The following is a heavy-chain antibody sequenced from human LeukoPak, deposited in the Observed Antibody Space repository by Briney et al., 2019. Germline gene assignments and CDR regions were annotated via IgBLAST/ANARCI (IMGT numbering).Heavy chain of an antibody. Sequence: GESLKISCAASGFKFSSYAMSWVRQAPGKGLEWVSGISVSGGSTYYADSVKGRFTISRDNSKNTLYLQVNSLRAEDTAVYYCAKDGHSDGYDWFDPWGQGTLVTVSS. V-gene: IGHV3-23*01. CDR1: GFKFSSYA. CDR3: AKDGHSDGYDWFDP. J-gene: IGHJ5*02. D-gene: IGHD3-22*01. CDR2: ISVSGGST.